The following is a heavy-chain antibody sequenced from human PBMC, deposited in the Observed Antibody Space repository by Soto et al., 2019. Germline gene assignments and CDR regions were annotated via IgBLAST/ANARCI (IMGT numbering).Heavy chain of an antibody. D-gene: IGHD6-19*01. CDR1: EGTFSSYA. Sequence: ASVKVSCKASEGTFSSYAISWVRQAPGQGLEWMGGIIPIFGTANYAQKFQGRVTITADESTSTAYMELSSLRSEDTAVYYCARKVRDSSGWYTYYYYGMDVWGQGTTVTVSS. V-gene: IGHV1-69*13. CDR2: IIPIFGTA. CDR3: ARKVRDSSGWYTYYYYGMDV. J-gene: IGHJ6*02.